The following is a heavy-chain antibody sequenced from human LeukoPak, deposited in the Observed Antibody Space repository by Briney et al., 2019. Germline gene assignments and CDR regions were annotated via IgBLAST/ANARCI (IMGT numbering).Heavy chain of an antibody. CDR2: ISYDGSNK. CDR3: ARDHRGYYYDSSGYYLDY. D-gene: IGHD3-22*01. Sequence: GGSLRLSCAASGFTFSSYGMHWVRQAPGKGLEWVAVISYDGSNKYYADSVKGRFTISRDNSKNTLYLQMNSLRAEDTAVYYCARDHRGYYYDSSGYYLDYWGQGTLVTVSS. CDR1: GFTFSSYG. V-gene: IGHV3-30*03. J-gene: IGHJ4*02.